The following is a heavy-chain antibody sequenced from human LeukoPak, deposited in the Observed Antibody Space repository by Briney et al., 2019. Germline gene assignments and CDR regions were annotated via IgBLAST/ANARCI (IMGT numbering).Heavy chain of an antibody. V-gene: IGHV3-53*01. CDR2: FYSGGSS. CDR3: ARDRGYGYGFFDY. J-gene: IGHJ4*02. CDR1: GFTVRSIY. D-gene: IGHD5-18*01. Sequence: GGSLRLSCAASGFTVRSIYMTWVRQAPGNGLEWVSSFYSGGSSYYADSVKGRFIISRDSSTDTLYLQMNSLRVEDTAVYFCARDRGYGYGFFDYRGQGTLVTVSS.